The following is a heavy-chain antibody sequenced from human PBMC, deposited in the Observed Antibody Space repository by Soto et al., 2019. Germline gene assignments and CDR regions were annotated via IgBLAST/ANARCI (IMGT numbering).Heavy chain of an antibody. CDR3: ARGYDILTGYYLDY. D-gene: IGHD3-9*01. J-gene: IGHJ4*02. Sequence: PGGSLRLSCAASGFTFSSFAMSWVRQSPGEGLEWVSSVNDSGDRTYYADSVKGRFTISRDNSKNTLYLQMNSLRAEDTAVYYCARGYDILTGYYLDYWGQGTLVTVSS. CDR2: VNDSGDRT. V-gene: IGHV3-23*01. CDR1: GFTFSSFA.